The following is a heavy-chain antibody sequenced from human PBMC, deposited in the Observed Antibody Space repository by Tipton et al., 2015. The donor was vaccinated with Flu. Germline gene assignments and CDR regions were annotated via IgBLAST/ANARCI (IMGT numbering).Heavy chain of an antibody. J-gene: IGHJ4*02. CDR3: ARDRDSGWSPFGY. D-gene: IGHD6-19*01. V-gene: IGHV1-18*01. CDR1: GYIFTSYG. CDR2: ISTHNGNT. Sequence: QLVQSGAEVKKPGSSVKVSCKASGYIFTSYGINWLRQAPGQGLEWMGWISTHNGNTNYAQKFRDRVTMSTDTSTGTVYMELRSLRSDGTAVYYCARDRDSGWSPFGYWGQGTLVTVSS.